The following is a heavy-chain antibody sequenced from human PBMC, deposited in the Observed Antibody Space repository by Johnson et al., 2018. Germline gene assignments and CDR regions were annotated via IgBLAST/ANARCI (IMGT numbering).Heavy chain of an antibody. V-gene: IGHV3-23*01. Sequence: VQLQESGGGLVQPGGSLRLSCVVSGFTFNMYAMSWVRQAPGKGLEWVSGISASGMSQFYAAPVTGRFTVSKETSKNRPYLQMTSLRVEDTAVYYCAKHQNSGWLERIDYWGQGTRVTVSS. D-gene: IGHD5-12*01. CDR1: GFTFNMYA. CDR2: ISASGMSQ. CDR3: AKHQNSGWLERIDY. J-gene: IGHJ4*02.